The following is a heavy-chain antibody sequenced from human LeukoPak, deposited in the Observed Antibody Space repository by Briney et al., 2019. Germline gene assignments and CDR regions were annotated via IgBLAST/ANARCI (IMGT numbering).Heavy chain of an antibody. CDR2: IYYSGST. V-gene: IGHV4-59*01. J-gene: IGHJ5*02. Sequence: SETLSLTCTVSGGSISSYYWSWIRQPPGKGLEWIGYIYYSGSTNYNPSLKSRVTISVDTSKNQFSLKLSSVTAADTAVYYCARRHIVVVTASESWFDPWGQGTLVTVSS. CDR3: ARRHIVVVTASESWFDP. CDR1: GGSISSYY. D-gene: IGHD2-21*02.